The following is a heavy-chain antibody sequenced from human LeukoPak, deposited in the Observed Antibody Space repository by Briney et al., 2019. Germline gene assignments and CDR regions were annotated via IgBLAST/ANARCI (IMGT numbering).Heavy chain of an antibody. Sequence: SETLSLTCTVSGGSISSSSYYWGWIRQPPGKGLEWIGCIYYSGSTYYNPSLKSRVTISVDTSKNQFSLKLSSVTAADTAVYYCAATGYSSSWATYNWFDPWGQGTLVTVSS. J-gene: IGHJ5*02. CDR1: GGSISSSSYY. D-gene: IGHD6-13*01. CDR3: AATGYSSSWATYNWFDP. V-gene: IGHV4-39*01. CDR2: IYYSGST.